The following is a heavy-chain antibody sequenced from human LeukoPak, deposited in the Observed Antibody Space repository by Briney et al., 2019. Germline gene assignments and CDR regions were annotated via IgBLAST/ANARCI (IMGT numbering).Heavy chain of an antibody. D-gene: IGHD1-26*01. J-gene: IGHJ4*02. CDR2: ISSSGSII. V-gene: IGHV3-48*03. Sequence: GGSLRLSCAASGYTFRSYEMNWVRQAPGKGLEWVSYISSSGSIIYYADSVKGRFTISRDNAKNSLYLQMNSLRAEDTAVYYCARGGIFFDYWGQGTLVTVSS. CDR3: ARGGIFFDY. CDR1: GYTFRSYE.